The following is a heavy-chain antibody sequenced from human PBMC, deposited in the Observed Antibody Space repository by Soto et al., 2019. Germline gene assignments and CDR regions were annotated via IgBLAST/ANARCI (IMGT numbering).Heavy chain of an antibody. D-gene: IGHD4-17*01. CDR3: AAVTDDYGDYEYYYGMDV. Sequence: ASVKVSCKASGFTFTSSAVQWVRQARGQRLEWIGWIVVGSGNTNYAQKFQERVTITRDMSTSTAYMELSSLRSEDTAVYYCAAVTDDYGDYEYYYGMDVWGQGTTVTVSS. CDR2: IVVGSGNT. V-gene: IGHV1-58*01. J-gene: IGHJ6*02. CDR1: GFTFTSSA.